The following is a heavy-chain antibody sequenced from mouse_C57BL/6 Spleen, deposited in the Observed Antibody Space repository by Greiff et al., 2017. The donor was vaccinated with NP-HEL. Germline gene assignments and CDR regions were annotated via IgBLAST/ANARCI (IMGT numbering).Heavy chain of an antibody. J-gene: IGHJ4*01. Sequence: QVQLKQSGAELVRPGASVTLSCKASGYTFTDYEMHWVKQTPVHGLEWIGAIDPETGGTAYNQKFKGKAILTADKSSSTAYMELRSLTSEDSAVYYCTRSNYGSSYGAMDYWGQGTSVTVSS. CDR1: GYTFTDYE. CDR2: IDPETGGT. D-gene: IGHD1-1*01. V-gene: IGHV1-15*01. CDR3: TRSNYGSSYGAMDY.